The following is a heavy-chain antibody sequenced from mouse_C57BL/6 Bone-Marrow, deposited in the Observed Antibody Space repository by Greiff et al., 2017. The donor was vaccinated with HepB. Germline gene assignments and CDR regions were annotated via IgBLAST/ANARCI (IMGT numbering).Heavy chain of an antibody. D-gene: IGHD2-4*01. Sequence: EVKLVESGGGLVKPGGSLKLSCAASGFTFSDYGMHWVRQAPEKGLEWVAYISSGSSTIYYADTVKGRFTISRDNAKNTLFLQMTSLRSEDTAMYYCARPLIRYAMDYWGQGTSVTVSS. CDR3: ARPLIRYAMDY. V-gene: IGHV5-17*01. CDR1: GFTFSDYG. CDR2: ISSGSSTI. J-gene: IGHJ4*01.